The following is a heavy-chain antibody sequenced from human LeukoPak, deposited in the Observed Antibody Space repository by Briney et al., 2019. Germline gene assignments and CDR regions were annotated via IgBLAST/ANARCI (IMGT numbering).Heavy chain of an antibody. CDR1: GGSISSSNYY. V-gene: IGHV4-39*01. CDR2: LYYSGST. Sequence: SETLSLTCTVSGGSISSSNYYWGWIRQPPGKGLEWIGSLYYSGSTYYNPSLKSRVTILADTSKNQFSLNLSSVTAADTAVYYCARHQGYCSGGSCYFEANFDYWGQGTLVTVSS. J-gene: IGHJ4*02. CDR3: ARHQGYCSGGSCYFEANFDY. D-gene: IGHD2-15*01.